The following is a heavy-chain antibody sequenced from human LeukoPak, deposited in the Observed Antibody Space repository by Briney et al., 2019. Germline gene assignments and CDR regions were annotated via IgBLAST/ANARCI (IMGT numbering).Heavy chain of an antibody. CDR1: GFTFTSYA. CDR2: ISYDGSNK. V-gene: IGHV3-30-3*01. CDR3: ARGTGSYWGSWYFDY. J-gene: IGHJ4*02. Sequence: SGGSLRLSCVASGFTFTSYAMHWVRQAPGKGLEWVAVISYDGSNKYNADSVKGRFTISRDNSNNTLYLQMNSLRTEDTAVYYCARGTGSYWGSWYFDYWGQGTLVTVSS. D-gene: IGHD1-26*01.